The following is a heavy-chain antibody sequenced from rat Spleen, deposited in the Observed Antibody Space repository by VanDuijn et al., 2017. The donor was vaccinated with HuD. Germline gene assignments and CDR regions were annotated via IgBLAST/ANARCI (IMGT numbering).Heavy chain of an antibody. CDR3: TRDHVITTVVPFDY. J-gene: IGHJ2*01. CDR1: GFTFNNYW. V-gene: IGHV5-31*01. Sequence: EVQLVESGGGLVQPGRSLKLSCVASGFTFNNYWMTWIRQAPGKGLEWVASITNTGGSTYYPDSVKGRFTISRDNAKSTLYLQMNSLRSEDTATYYCTRDHVITTVVPFDYWGQGVMVTVSS. D-gene: IGHD1-1*01. CDR2: ITNTGGST.